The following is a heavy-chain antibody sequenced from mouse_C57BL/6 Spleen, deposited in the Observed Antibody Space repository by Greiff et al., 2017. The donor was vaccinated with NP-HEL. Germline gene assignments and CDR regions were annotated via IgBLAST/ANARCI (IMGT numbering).Heavy chain of an antibody. V-gene: IGHV1-72*01. CDR3: ARPYSNSWFAY. CDR2: IDPNSGGT. J-gene: IGHJ3*01. Sequence: QVQLKQPGAELVKPGASVKLSCKASGYTFTSYWMHWVKQRPGRGLEWIGRIDPNSGGTKYNEKFKSKATLTVDKPSSTAYMQLSSLTSEDSAVYYCARPYSNSWFAYWGQGTLVTVSA. CDR1: GYTFTSYW. D-gene: IGHD2-5*01.